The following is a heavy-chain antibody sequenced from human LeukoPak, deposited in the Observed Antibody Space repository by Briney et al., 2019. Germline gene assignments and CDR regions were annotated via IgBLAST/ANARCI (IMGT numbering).Heavy chain of an antibody. Sequence: PSETLPLTCTVSGGSISSYYWSWIRQPPGKALEWIGYIYTSRGTNYNPFLKSRVTISADTSKNQFSLKLNSVTAADTAVYYCARDGRTWVVWGKGTTVTVSS. CDR3: ARDGRTWVV. V-gene: IGHV4-59*01. CDR1: GGSISSYY. J-gene: IGHJ6*04. CDR2: IYTSRGT. D-gene: IGHD2-15*01.